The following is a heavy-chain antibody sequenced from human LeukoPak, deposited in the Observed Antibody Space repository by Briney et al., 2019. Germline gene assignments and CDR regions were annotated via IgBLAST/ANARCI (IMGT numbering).Heavy chain of an antibody. CDR1: GGSISSGGYY. D-gene: IGHD3-10*01. CDR2: IYYSGST. V-gene: IGHV4-31*03. J-gene: IGHJ5*02. Sequence: SETLSLTCTVSGGSISSGGYYWSWIRQHPGKGLEWIGYIYYSGSTYYNPSLKSRVTISVDTSKNQFSLKLSSVTAADTAVYYCARGEIDYYGPYGIDPWGQGTLVTVSS. CDR3: ARGEIDYYGPYGIDP.